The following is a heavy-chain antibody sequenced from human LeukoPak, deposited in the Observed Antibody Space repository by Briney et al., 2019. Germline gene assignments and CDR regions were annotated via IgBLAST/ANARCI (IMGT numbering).Heavy chain of an antibody. D-gene: IGHD6-13*01. Sequence: SVKVSCKASGGTFSSYAISWVRQAPGQGLEWMGGIIPIFGTANYAQKFQGRVTITADKSTSTAYMELSSLRSEDTAVYYCAGSSSWYNPWFDPWGQGTLVTVSS. CDR1: GGTFSSYA. V-gene: IGHV1-69*06. CDR2: IIPIFGTA. J-gene: IGHJ5*02. CDR3: AGSSSWYNPWFDP.